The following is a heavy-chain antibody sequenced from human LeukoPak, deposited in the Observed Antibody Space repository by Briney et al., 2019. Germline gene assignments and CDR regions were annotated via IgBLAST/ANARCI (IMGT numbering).Heavy chain of an antibody. J-gene: IGHJ4*02. CDR2: IYTSGST. D-gene: IGHD3-22*01. CDR1: GGSISCGSYY. CDR3: ARGPLYYDSSGYYPFDY. V-gene: IGHV4-61*02. Sequence: SETLSLTCTVSGGSISCGSYYWSWIRQPAGKGLEWIGRIYTSGSTNYNPSLKSRVTISVDTSKNQFSLKLSSVTAADTAVYYCARGPLYYDSSGYYPFDYWGQGTLVTVSS.